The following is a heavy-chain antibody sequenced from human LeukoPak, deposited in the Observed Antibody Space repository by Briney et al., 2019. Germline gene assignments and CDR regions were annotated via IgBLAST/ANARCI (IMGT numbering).Heavy chain of an antibody. Sequence: PSETLSLTCTVSGGSISSYYWSWIRQPARKGLEWSGRIYTSGSTNYNPSLKSRVTMSVDTSKNQFSLKLSSVTAADTAVYYCARSEQLAFDYWGQGTLVTVSS. D-gene: IGHD6-13*01. CDR1: GGSISSYY. J-gene: IGHJ4*02. CDR3: ARSEQLAFDY. CDR2: IYTSGST. V-gene: IGHV4-4*07.